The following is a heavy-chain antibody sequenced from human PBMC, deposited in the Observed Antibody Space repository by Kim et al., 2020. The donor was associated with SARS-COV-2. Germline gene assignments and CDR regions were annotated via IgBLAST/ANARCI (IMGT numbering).Heavy chain of an antibody. Sequence: SETLSLTCAVYGGSFSGYYWSWIRQPPGKGLEWIGEINHSGSTNYNPSLKSRVTISVDTSKNQFSLKLSSVTAAEPAVYYCARGVYDILTGYSYYFAYWG. J-gene: IGHJ4*01. D-gene: IGHD3-9*01. CDR3: ARGVYDILTGYSYYFAY. CDR2: INHSGST. CDR1: GGSFSGYY. V-gene: IGHV4-34*01.